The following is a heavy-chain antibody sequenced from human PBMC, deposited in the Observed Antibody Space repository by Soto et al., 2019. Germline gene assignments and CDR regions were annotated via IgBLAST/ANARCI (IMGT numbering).Heavy chain of an antibody. V-gene: IGHV1-18*01. J-gene: IGHJ4*02. CDR2: ISAYNGNT. CDR3: ARSPWVDVVVVAATPYYFDY. D-gene: IGHD2-15*01. CDR1: GYTFTSYG. Sequence: QVQLVQSGAEVKKPGASVKVSCKASGYTFTSYGISWVRQAPGQGLEWMGWISAYNGNTNYAQKLQGRVTMTTHTSTSTAYMELRSLRSDDTAVYYCARSPWVDVVVVAATPYYFDYWGQGTLVTVSS.